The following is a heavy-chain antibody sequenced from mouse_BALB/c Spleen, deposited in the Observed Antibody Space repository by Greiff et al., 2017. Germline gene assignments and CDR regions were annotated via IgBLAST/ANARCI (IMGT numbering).Heavy chain of an antibody. Sequence: VQLQQSGAELVRPGASVTLSCKASGYTFTDYEMHWVKQTPVHGLEWIGAIDPETGGTAYNQKFKGKATLTADKSSSTAYMELRSLTSEDSAVYYCTRSGYEPYWGQGTTLTVSS. V-gene: IGHV1-15*01. CDR2: IDPETGGT. D-gene: IGHD2-14*01. CDR3: TRSGYEPY. CDR1: GYTFTDYE. J-gene: IGHJ2*01.